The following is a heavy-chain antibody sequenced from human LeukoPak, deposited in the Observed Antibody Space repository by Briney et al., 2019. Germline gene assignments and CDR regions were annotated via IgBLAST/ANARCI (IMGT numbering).Heavy chain of an antibody. D-gene: IGHD3-3*01. V-gene: IGHV4-34*01. Sequence: GSLRLSCAASGFTFSDYYMSWIRQPPGKGLEWIGEGGNSGGTKFNPSLKSRVTISADTSKNQFSLKLSSVTAADTAVYYCARDKGYDFWSGYHYEPYYFDYWGQGTLVTVSS. CDR2: GGNSGGT. CDR3: ARDKGYDFWSGYHYEPYYFDY. CDR1: GFTFSDYY. J-gene: IGHJ4*02.